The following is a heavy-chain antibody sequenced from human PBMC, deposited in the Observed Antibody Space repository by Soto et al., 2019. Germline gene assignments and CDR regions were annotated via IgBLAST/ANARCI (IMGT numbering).Heavy chain of an antibody. CDR1: GFTFSSYW. D-gene: IGHD2-21*01. V-gene: IGHV3-74*01. Sequence: EVQLVESGGGLVQPGGSLRLSCAASGFTFSSYWMHWVRQAPGKGLVWVPRIYSDGSRTNYADSVEGRFTISRDNAKNTLYLQMNSLRAEETAVYYCARGVRGAYGLDIWGQGTVVTVSS. CDR2: IYSDGSRT. CDR3: ARGVRGAYGLDI. J-gene: IGHJ3*02.